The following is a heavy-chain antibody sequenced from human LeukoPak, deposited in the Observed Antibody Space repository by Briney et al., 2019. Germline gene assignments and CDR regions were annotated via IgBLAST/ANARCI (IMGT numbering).Heavy chain of an antibody. J-gene: IGHJ6*03. Sequence: PGGSLRLSCAASGFTFGTYTMNWVRQAPGKGLEWVSSISTASSYISYADSLKGRFTISRDNANNLLYLQMNSLRAEDTAVYYCARRDYYYYSMDVWGKGTTVTVSS. CDR3: ARRDYYYYSMDV. CDR2: ISTASSYI. CDR1: GFTFGTYT. V-gene: IGHV3-21*01.